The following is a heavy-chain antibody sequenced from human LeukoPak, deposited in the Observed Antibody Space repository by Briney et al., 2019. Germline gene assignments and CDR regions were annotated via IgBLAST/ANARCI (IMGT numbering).Heavy chain of an antibody. D-gene: IGHD3-22*01. J-gene: IGHJ4*02. CDR1: GGSISRSRDY. Sequence: SETLSLTCTVSGGSISRSRDYWGWIRQPPGKGLEWIGEINHSGSTNYNPSLKSRVTISVDTSKNQFSLKLSSVTAADTAVYYCARAPISFDSSGYYYFDYWGQGTLVTVSS. CDR2: INHSGST. CDR3: ARAPISFDSSGYYYFDY. V-gene: IGHV4-39*07.